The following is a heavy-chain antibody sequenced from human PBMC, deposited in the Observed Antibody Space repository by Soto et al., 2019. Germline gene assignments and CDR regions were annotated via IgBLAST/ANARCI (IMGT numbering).Heavy chain of an antibody. CDR2: IYYSGST. D-gene: IGHD1-7*01. J-gene: IGHJ3*02. CDR3: ARRTNYGTFDI. CDR1: GGSISSYY. Sequence: SETLSLTCTVSGGSISSYYWSWIRQPPGKGLEWIGFIYYSGSTNYNPSLKSRITISVDTSKNQFSLKLNSVTAADTAVYYCARRTNYGTFDIWGQGTMVTVSS. V-gene: IGHV4-59*08.